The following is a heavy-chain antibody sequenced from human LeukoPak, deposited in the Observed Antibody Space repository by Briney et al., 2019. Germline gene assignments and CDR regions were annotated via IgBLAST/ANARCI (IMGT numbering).Heavy chain of an antibody. J-gene: IGHJ4*02. Sequence: PGGSLRLSCAASGFALSNFAFHWVRQAPGQVPEYLSAITSNSLGTYYADSVRGRFTVSRDNSKNSLYLQMGSLRTEDTGIYYCTRVWAAAVFDQWGRGILGTVSS. CDR3: TRVWAAAVFDQ. V-gene: IGHV3-64*02. D-gene: IGHD2-2*01. CDR2: ITSNSLGT. CDR1: GFALSNFA.